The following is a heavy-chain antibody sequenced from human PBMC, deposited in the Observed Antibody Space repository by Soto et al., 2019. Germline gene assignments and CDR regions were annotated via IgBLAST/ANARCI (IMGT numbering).Heavy chain of an antibody. Sequence: LSLTCTVSGGSISSGGYYWSWIRQHPGKGLEWIGYIYYSGSTYYNPSLKSRVTISVDTSKNQFSLKLSSVTAADTAVYYCARVVAAGTSLGINWFDPWGQGTLVTVSS. CDR3: ARVVAAGTSLGINWFDP. D-gene: IGHD6-13*01. CDR2: IYYSGST. CDR1: GGSISSGGYY. V-gene: IGHV4-31*03. J-gene: IGHJ5*02.